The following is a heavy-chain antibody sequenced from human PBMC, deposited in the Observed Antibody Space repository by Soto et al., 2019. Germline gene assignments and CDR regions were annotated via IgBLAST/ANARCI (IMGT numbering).Heavy chain of an antibody. D-gene: IGHD3-3*01. CDR3: ARAYYDFWTSYHYGMDV. CDR1: GVSISSDVYS. CDR2: IYQSGST. Sequence: QLQLQESGSGLVKPSQTLSLTCAVSGVSISSDVYSWSWIRQPPGKGLEWIGFIYQSGSTYYNPSLTSRGTMSVDRSKNQFSLKLTSVTAADTAVYYWARAYYDFWTSYHYGMDVWGQGTTVTVSS. V-gene: IGHV4-30-2*01. J-gene: IGHJ6*02.